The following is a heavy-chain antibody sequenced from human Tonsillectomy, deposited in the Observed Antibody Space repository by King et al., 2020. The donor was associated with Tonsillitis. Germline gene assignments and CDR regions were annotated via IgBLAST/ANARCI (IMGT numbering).Heavy chain of an antibody. Sequence: VQLVESGGGLVQPGRSLRLSCAASGFTFDDYAMHWVRQAPGKGLEWVSGINWNGAGVSYVDSVKVRFTISRDNAKNSLYLQMNSLRAEDTALYFCAKDTCSSTSCYTNYWGQGTLVTVSS. CDR2: INWNGAGV. CDR1: GFTFDDYA. D-gene: IGHD2-2*02. CDR3: AKDTCSSTSCYTNY. J-gene: IGHJ4*02. V-gene: IGHV3-9*01.